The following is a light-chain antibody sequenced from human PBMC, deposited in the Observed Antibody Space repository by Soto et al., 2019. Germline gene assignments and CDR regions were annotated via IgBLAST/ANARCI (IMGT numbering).Light chain of an antibody. CDR3: SSYAGSNNYV. V-gene: IGLV2-8*01. Sequence: QSALTQPPSGSGSPGQSVTISCTGTSSDIGGYNYVSWYQQHPGNGPKLMIYEVNKRPSGVPDRFSGSKSGNTASLTVAGLQAEDEADYYCSSYAGSNNYVFGTGTKLTVL. J-gene: IGLJ1*01. CDR1: SSDIGGYNY. CDR2: EVN.